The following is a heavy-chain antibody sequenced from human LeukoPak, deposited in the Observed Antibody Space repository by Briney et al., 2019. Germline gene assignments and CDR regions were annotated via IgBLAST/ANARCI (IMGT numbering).Heavy chain of an antibody. Sequence: GGSLRLSCAASGFTFSSYAMSWVRQAPGKGLEWVSAISGSGGSTYYADSVKGRFTISRDNSKNTLYLQMNSLRAEDTAVYYCAKDSLRYFDWLSKRHLTYFDYRGQGTLVTVSS. V-gene: IGHV3-23*01. CDR2: ISGSGGST. J-gene: IGHJ4*02. CDR3: AKDSLRYFDWLSKRHLTYFDY. D-gene: IGHD3-9*01. CDR1: GFTFSSYA.